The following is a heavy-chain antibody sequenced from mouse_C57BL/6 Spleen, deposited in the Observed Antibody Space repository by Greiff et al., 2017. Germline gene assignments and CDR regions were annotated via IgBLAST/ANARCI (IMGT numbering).Heavy chain of an antibody. J-gene: IGHJ3*01. D-gene: IGHD2-4*01. Sequence: EVKLMESGGGLVQPGGSMKLSCVASGFTFSNYWMNWVRQSPEKGLEWVAQIRLKSDNYATHYVESVKGRFTISRDDSKSSVYLHMNNLRAEDTGIYYCTRNDYDWFAYWGQGTLVTVSA. CDR2: IRLKSDNYAT. CDR3: TRNDYDWFAY. V-gene: IGHV6-3*01. CDR1: GFTFSNYW.